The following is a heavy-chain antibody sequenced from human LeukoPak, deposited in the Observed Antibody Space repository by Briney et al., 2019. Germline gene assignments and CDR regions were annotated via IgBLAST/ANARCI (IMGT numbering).Heavy chain of an antibody. CDR1: QFTFNTYA. D-gene: IGHD6-13*01. CDR2: ISRSGDAT. CDR3: AKDKGSSSLGSALDI. J-gene: IGHJ3*02. V-gene: IGHV3-23*01. Sequence: PGGSLRLSCAASQFTFNTYAMNWVRQAPGKGLEWVSLISRSGDATYYADSVKGRFTISRDNAKNSLYLQMNSLRAEDMALYYCAKDKGSSSLGSALDIWGQGTMVTVSS.